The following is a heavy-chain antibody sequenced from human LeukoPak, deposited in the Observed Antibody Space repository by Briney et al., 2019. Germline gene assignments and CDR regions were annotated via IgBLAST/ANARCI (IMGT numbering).Heavy chain of an antibody. CDR3: ARDILSYYDSSGYSRWFDP. D-gene: IGHD3-22*01. Sequence: SETLSLTCTVSGGSISSYYWSWIRQPAGKGLEWIGRIYTSGSTNYNPSLKSRVTISVDTSKNQFSLKLSSVTAADTAVYYCARDILSYYDSSGYSRWFDPWGQGTLVTVSS. CDR2: IYTSGST. V-gene: IGHV4-4*07. J-gene: IGHJ5*02. CDR1: GGSISSYY.